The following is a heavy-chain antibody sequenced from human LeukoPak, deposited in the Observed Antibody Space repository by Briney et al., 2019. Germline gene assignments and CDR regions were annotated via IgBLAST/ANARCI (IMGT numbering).Heavy chain of an antibody. CDR2: IYHTGNT. CDR1: GFSISSGGYS. J-gene: IGHJ4*02. CDR3: DRGTLFRNCDWGISSSFDY. D-gene: IGHD3-9*01. Sequence: SETLSLTCAASGFSISSGGYSWSWIRQPPGKGLEWIGYIYHTGNTYYNPSLKSRVTISVDRSKNQFSLKLISVTAAEAVVYCCDRGTLFRNCDWGISSSFDYWGQGTLVTVSS. V-gene: IGHV4-30-2*01.